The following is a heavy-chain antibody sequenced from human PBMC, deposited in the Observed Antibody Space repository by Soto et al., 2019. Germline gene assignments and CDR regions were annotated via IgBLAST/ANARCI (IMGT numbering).Heavy chain of an antibody. CDR2: IWYDGSNK. CDR3: ARDGSYLIHDASDI. J-gene: IGHJ3*02. Sequence: QVQLVESGGGVVQPGRSLRLSCAASGFTFSSYGMHWVRQAPGKXXXWVAVIWYDGSNKYYADSVKGRFTISRDNSKXXXYXQXNXXXXXXXAVYYCARDGSYLIHDASDIWGQGTMVTVSS. CDR1: GFTFSSYG. D-gene: IGHD1-26*01. V-gene: IGHV3-33*01.